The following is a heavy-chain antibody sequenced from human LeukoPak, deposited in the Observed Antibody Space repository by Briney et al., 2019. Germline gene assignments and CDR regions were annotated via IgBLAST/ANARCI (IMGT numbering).Heavy chain of an antibody. Sequence: GASVKVSCKASGYTFSTSGISWVRQAPGQGLEWMGWISAYNGLTEFAQKFHGRVTMTSDTSTTTAYMELWSLSSDDTAVYYCARICCPASATWYPDDYWGQGTLVTVSS. CDR3: ARICCPASATWYPDDY. J-gene: IGHJ4*02. D-gene: IGHD6-13*01. V-gene: IGHV1-18*01. CDR1: GYTFSTSG. CDR2: ISAYNGLT.